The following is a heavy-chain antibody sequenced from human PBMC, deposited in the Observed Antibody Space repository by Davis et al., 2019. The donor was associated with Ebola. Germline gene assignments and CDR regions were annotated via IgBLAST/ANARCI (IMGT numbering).Heavy chain of an antibody. CDR1: GGSFSGYY. Sequence: SETLSLTCAVYGGSFSGYYWSWLRQPPGKGLEWIGEINPSGSTQYNPSRKSRVTITVDTSKNQFSLKLSSVTAADTAVYYCAREGYCSGGSCYGVDHAFDIWGQGTMVTVSS. J-gene: IGHJ3*02. CDR3: AREGYCSGGSCYGVDHAFDI. D-gene: IGHD2-15*01. CDR2: INPSGST. V-gene: IGHV4-34*01.